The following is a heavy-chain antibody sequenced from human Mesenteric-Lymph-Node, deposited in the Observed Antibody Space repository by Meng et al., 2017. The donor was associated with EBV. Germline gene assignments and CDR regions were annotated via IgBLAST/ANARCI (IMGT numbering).Heavy chain of an antibody. CDR1: GGSFSGSF. CDR3: ARSTRGYSSSWFDY. J-gene: IGHJ4*02. CDR2: INPSGGT. D-gene: IGHD6-13*01. Sequence: QGPLQQWGAGLLKPSETLSLPCVVYGGSFSGSFWSWIRQPPGKGLEWIGEINPSGGTNYSPSLKSRVTISLDTSKNQFFLKLSSVTAADTAVYYCARSTRGYSSSWFDYWSQGTLVTVSS. V-gene: IGHV4-34*02.